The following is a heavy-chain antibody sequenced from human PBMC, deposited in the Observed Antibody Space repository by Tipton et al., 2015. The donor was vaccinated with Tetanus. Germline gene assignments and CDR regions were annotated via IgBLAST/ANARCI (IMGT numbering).Heavy chain of an antibody. CDR1: GFTFGDYA. CDR2: IKIKRHGGTT. J-gene: IGHJ4*02. V-gene: IGHV3-49*03. D-gene: IGHD5-18*01. Sequence: SLRLSCSTSGFTFGDYAMSWFRQAPRKGLEWIGYIKIKRHGGTTQYAASVRGRFTISRDDSKSIAYLQMDSLKTEDTGVYYCSRGDLGPEYSYEIPRNFDYWGQGTLVSVSS. CDR3: SRGDLGPEYSYEIPRNFDY.